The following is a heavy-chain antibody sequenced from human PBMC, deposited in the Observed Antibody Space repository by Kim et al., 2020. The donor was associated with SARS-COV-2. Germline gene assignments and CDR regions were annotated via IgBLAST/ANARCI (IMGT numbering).Heavy chain of an antibody. CDR3: ARIEVFDFDY. Sequence: SGRPNHNPSLESRVTISVDTSKNQFSLKLSSVTAADTAVYYCARIEVFDFDYWGQGTLVTVSS. D-gene: IGHD2-21*01. V-gene: IGHV4-34*01. CDR2: SGRP. J-gene: IGHJ4*02.